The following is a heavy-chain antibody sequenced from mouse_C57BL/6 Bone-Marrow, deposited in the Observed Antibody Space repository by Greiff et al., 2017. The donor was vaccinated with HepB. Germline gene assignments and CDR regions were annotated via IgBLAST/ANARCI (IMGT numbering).Heavy chain of an antibody. Sequence: EVQRVESGGDLVKPGGSLKLSCAASGFTFSSYGMSWVRQTPDKRLEWVATISSGGSYTYYPDSVKGRFTISRDNAKNTLYLQMSSLKSEDTAMYYCARHGYPTTVVPYAMDYWGQGTSVTVSS. V-gene: IGHV5-6*01. CDR3: ARHGYPTTVVPYAMDY. CDR2: ISSGGSYT. CDR1: GFTFSSYG. J-gene: IGHJ4*01. D-gene: IGHD1-1*01.